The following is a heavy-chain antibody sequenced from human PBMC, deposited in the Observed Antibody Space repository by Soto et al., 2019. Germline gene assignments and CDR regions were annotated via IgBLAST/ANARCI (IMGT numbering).Heavy chain of an antibody. CDR2: ISFASDHV. CDR3: ARSSDIVLMIYATFDS. V-gene: IGHV3-21*01. CDR1: GFTFNSHS. J-gene: IGHJ4*02. Sequence: GGSLRLSCTASGFTFNSHSMNWLRQAPGEGLEWVSSISFASDHVYYADSVKGRFTIYRDNAENSVYLEMNSLHAEDTAVYYCARSSDIVLMIYATFDSWGQGTLVTVSS. D-gene: IGHD2-8*01.